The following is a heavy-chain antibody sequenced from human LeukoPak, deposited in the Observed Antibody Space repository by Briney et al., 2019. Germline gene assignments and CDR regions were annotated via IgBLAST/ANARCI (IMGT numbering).Heavy chain of an antibody. CDR3: ARDEMGTTIFGVVIRLDAFDI. CDR1: GFTFSSYW. CDR2: IKQDGSEK. J-gene: IGHJ3*02. V-gene: IGHV3-7*01. Sequence: AGGSLRLSCAASGFTFSSYWMSWVRQAPGKGLEWVANIKQDGSEKYYVDSVKGRFTISRDNAKNSLYLQMNSLRAEDTAVYYCARDEMGTTIFGVVIRLDAFDIWGQGTMVTVSS. D-gene: IGHD3-3*01.